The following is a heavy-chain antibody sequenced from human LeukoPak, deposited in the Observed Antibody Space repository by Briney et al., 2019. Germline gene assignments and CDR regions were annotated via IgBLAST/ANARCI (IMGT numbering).Heavy chain of an antibody. J-gene: IGHJ4*02. CDR2: IYYTGST. CDR3: ARTSWLQSSYYFEY. D-gene: IGHD5-24*01. CDR1: GGSISSHY. Sequence: PSETLSLTCSVSGGSISSHYWSWIRQPPGKGLEWIGDIYYTGSTNYNPSLKSRVTISVDTSKSQFPLKLSSVTAADTAVYYCARTSWLQSSYYFEYWGQGTLVTVSS. V-gene: IGHV4-59*08.